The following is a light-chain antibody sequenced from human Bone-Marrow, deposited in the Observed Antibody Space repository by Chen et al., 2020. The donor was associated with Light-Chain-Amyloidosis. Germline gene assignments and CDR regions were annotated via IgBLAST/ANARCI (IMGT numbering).Light chain of an antibody. CDR3: SSYTITNTLV. Sequence: QSALTQPASVSGSPGQSSTISFPGTSSDVGGDNHVSWYQQHPDKAPKLMIYEVTNRPSWVPDRFSGSKSDNTASLTSSGLQTEDEADYFCSSYTITNTLVFGSGTRVTVL. J-gene: IGLJ1*01. CDR1: SSDVGGDNH. V-gene: IGLV2-14*01. CDR2: EVT.